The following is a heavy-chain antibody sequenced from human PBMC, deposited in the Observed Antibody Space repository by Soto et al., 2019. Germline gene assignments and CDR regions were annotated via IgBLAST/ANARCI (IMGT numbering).Heavy chain of an antibody. CDR3: AREDPIAAPVDY. J-gene: IGHJ4*02. CDR2: ISYDGSNK. Sequence: QVQLVESGGGVVQPGRSLRLSCAPSGFTFSSYAMHWVRQAPGKGLEWVAVISYDGSNKYYADSVKGRFTISRDNSKNTLYLQMNSLRAEDTAVYYCAREDPIAAPVDYWGQGTLVTVSS. V-gene: IGHV3-30-3*01. D-gene: IGHD6-6*01. CDR1: GFTFSSYA.